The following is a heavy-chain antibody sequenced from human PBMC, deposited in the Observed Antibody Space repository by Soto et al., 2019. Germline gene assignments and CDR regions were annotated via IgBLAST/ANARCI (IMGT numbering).Heavy chain of an antibody. J-gene: IGHJ4*02. Sequence: QVQLVQSGAEVKKPGASVKVSCKASGYTLTDYYIHWVRQAPGQGLEWMGWINLNSGGTNYAQKFRDWVTLTRDTSISTAYMELSRLSSAETAVYYCARGNEIAVAGTSFDFWGQGTLVAVSS. D-gene: IGHD6-19*01. CDR2: INLNSGGT. CDR3: ARGNEIAVAGTSFDF. CDR1: GYTLTDYY. V-gene: IGHV1-2*04.